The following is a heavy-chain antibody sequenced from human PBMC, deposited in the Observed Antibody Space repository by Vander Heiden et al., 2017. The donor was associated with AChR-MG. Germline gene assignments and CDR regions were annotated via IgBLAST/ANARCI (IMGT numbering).Heavy chain of an antibody. V-gene: IGHV1-69*06. J-gene: IGHJ3*01. D-gene: IGHD3-10*01. CDR2: IIPRFDTP. CDR3: ARDRRGVLVTVDGFDV. CDR1: GAAFNNYA. Sequence: QVRLVQSGTELKKHGSSVKVSCKTSGAAFNNYAFTWVRQAPGQGLEWLGAIIPRFDTPDYAQKFKGRVTITADKITSTVYLEVNSLRSEDTAVYYCARDRRGVLVTVDGFDVWGPGTNVTVS.